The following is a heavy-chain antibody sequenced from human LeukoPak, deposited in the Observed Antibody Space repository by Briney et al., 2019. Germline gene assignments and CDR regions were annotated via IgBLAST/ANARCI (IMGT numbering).Heavy chain of an antibody. Sequence: GGSLRLSCGASGFTFTYYGMHWVRQAPGKGLEWVTFVRSDGSDKYYAASVKGRFAFSRDNSKNTVYLQMNSLRPEDTAVYYCVRDRDWAFDYWGQGSLVTVSS. V-gene: IGHV3-30*02. D-gene: IGHD2-21*02. CDR3: VRDRDWAFDY. CDR1: GFTFTYYG. J-gene: IGHJ4*02. CDR2: VRSDGSDK.